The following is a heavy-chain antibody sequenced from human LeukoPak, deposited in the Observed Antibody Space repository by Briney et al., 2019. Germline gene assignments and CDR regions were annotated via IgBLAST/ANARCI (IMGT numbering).Heavy chain of an antibody. V-gene: IGHV1-46*01. J-gene: IGHJ3*02. CDR2: INPGGDNT. CDR1: GYTFTGYY. Sequence: ASVKVSCKASGYTFTGYYMHWVRQAPGQGLEWMGLINPGGDNTNYAQNFQGRVTMTRDTSASTVYMELSSLRSEDTAIYYCATIRDGYNDAYDIWGQGTVVTVPS. CDR3: ATIRDGYNDAYDI. D-gene: IGHD5-24*01.